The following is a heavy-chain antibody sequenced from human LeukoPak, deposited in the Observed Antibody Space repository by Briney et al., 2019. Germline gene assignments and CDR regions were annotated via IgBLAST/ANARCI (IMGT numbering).Heavy chain of an antibody. V-gene: IGHV3-23*01. J-gene: IGHJ4*02. CDR3: AKESGDDGSGYYEVFDY. CDR2: ISGSGGST. D-gene: IGHD3-22*01. Sequence: PGGSLRLSCTASGFTFSSYAMSWVRQAPGKGLEWGSVISGSGGSTNHVDSVKGRFRISRDNSKNKLYLQMNSLRAEDTDIYYCAKESGDDGSGYYEVFDYWGQGTPVTVSS. CDR1: GFTFSSYA.